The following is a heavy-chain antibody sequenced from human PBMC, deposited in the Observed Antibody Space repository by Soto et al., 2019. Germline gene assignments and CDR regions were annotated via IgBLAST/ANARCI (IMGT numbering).Heavy chain of an antibody. CDR2: IYHSGST. V-gene: IGHV4-4*02. CDR1: GGSISSSNW. D-gene: IGHD6-19*01. CDR3: ARVAVAGTRVDC. J-gene: IGHJ4*02. Sequence: QVQLQESGPGLVKPSGTLSLTCAVSGGSISSSNWWSWVRQPPGKGLEWIGEIYHSGSTNYNPSLTSRVTISVDKSTSPFSLKLSSVTAADTAVYYCARVAVAGTRVDCWGQGTLVTVSS.